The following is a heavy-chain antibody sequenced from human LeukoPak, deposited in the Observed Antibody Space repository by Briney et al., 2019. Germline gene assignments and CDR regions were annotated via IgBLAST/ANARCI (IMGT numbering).Heavy chain of an antibody. CDR3: ATLTHCSSTSCYVDFDY. Sequence: GGSLRLSCAASGFTFSSYGMSWVRQAPGKGLEWVSAISGSGGSTYYADSVKGRFTISRDNSKNTLYLQMNSLRAEDTAVYYCATLTHCSSTSCYVDFDYWGQGTLVTVSS. D-gene: IGHD2-2*01. J-gene: IGHJ4*02. CDR1: GFTFSSYG. V-gene: IGHV3-23*01. CDR2: ISGSGGST.